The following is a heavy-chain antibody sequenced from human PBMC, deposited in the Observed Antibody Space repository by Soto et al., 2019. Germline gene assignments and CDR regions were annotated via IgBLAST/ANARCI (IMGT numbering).Heavy chain of an antibody. D-gene: IGHD3-22*01. CDR1: GGTFSNYG. J-gene: IGHJ6*02. V-gene: IGHV1-69*12. CDR2: IVPIFGA. Sequence: QVQLVQSGAEVKKPGSSVKVSCKSSGGTFSNYGFSWVRQAPGQGLECMGVIVPIFGAEHPQKFQGRVTITADESTNTVSMELRGRRSEDTAVYYCAGGGSDDEGSGYYQGHVWGQGTTVTVSS. CDR3: AGGGSDDEGSGYYQGHV.